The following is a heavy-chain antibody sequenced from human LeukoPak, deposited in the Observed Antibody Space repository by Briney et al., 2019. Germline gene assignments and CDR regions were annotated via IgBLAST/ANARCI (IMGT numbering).Heavy chain of an antibody. CDR1: GGSISSGGYS. CDR2: TYHSGST. Sequence: SQTLSLTCAVSGGSISSGGYSWSWIRQPPGKGLEWIGYTYHSGSTYYNPSLKSRVTISVDRSKNQFSLKLSSVTAADTAVYYCARGSDPYYYGSGSQYYFDYWGQGTLVTVSS. CDR3: ARGSDPYYYGSGSQYYFDY. D-gene: IGHD3-10*01. J-gene: IGHJ4*02. V-gene: IGHV4-30-2*01.